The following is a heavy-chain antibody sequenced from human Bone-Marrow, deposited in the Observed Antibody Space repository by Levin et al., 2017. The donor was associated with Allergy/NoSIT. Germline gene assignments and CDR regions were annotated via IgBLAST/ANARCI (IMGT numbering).Heavy chain of an antibody. V-gene: IGHV3-53*01. CDR1: DFTVSNNY. Sequence: PGESLKISCAASDFTVSNNYMSWVRQAPGKGLEWVSLIYSTGGTHYIDSVRGRFTISRDSSSNTLYLQMNSLRVEDTAVYYCARDPPVTAAGPGWGQGTLVTVSS. CDR2: IYSTGGT. D-gene: IGHD6-13*01. J-gene: IGHJ4*02. CDR3: ARDPPVTAAGPG.